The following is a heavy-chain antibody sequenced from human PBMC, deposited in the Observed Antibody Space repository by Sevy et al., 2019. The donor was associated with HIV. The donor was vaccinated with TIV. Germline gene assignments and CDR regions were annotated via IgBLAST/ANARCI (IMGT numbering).Heavy chain of an antibody. CDR1: GGSISSYY. CDR3: AGSVWSGYWTTYYYYYGMDV. CDR2: IYYSGST. Sequence: SETLSLTCTVSGGSISSYYWSWIRQPPGKGLEWIGYIYYSGSTNYTPSLKSRVTISVDTSKNQFSLKLSSVTAADTAVYYCAGSVWSGYWTTYYYYYGMDVWGQGTTVTVSS. V-gene: IGHV4-59*01. J-gene: IGHJ6*02. D-gene: IGHD3-3*01.